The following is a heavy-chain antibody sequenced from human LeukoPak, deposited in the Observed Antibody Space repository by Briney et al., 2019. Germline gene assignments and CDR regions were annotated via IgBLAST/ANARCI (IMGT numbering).Heavy chain of an antibody. CDR3: AKVDYDFWSGYYLKQNDGFDI. J-gene: IGHJ3*02. V-gene: IGHV3-23*01. D-gene: IGHD3-3*01. Sequence: GGSLRLSCAASGFTFSSYAMSWVRQAPGKGLEWVSAISGSGGSTYYADSVKGRFTISRDNSKNTLYLQMNSLRAEDTAVYYCAKVDYDFWSGYYLKQNDGFDIWGEGTMVSVSS. CDR2: ISGSGGST. CDR1: GFTFSSYA.